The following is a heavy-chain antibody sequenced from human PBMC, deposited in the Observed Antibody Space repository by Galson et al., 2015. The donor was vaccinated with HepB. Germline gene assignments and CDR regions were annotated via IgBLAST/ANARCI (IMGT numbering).Heavy chain of an antibody. Sequence: TLSLTCAVSGGSISSGGYSWSWIRRPPGKGLEWIGYIQHSGNTYYNPSLKSPVTISVDRSKNQFSLELTSVTAADTAVYYCAREWGGVGVFDSWGQGTLVTVSS. CDR2: IQHSGNT. CDR1: GGSISSGGYS. V-gene: IGHV4-30-2*01. CDR3: AREWGGVGVFDS. J-gene: IGHJ4*02. D-gene: IGHD1-26*01.